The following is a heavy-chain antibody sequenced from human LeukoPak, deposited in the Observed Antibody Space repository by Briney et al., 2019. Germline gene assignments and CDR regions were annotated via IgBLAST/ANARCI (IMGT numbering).Heavy chain of an antibody. CDR3: ARDSTGYWYFDL. D-gene: IGHD3-3*02. Sequence: GGSLRLSCAASGFTFSSYWMTWVRQAPGKGLEWVANIKEDGSQKYYVDSVKGRFTISRDNAKNSLYLQMNSLRAEDTAVYYCARDSTGYWYFDLWGRGTLVTVPS. CDR1: GFTFSSYW. CDR2: IKEDGSQK. J-gene: IGHJ2*01. V-gene: IGHV3-7*03.